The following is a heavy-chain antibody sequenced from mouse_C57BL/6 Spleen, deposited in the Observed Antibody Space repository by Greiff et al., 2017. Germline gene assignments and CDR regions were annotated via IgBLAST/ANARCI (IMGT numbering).Heavy chain of an antibody. D-gene: IGHD3-3*01. CDR3: ARYLGTDRYFDV. J-gene: IGHJ1*03. CDR1: GYAFSSSW. CDR2: IYPGDGDT. Sequence: VQLQQSGPELVKPGASVKISCKASGYAFSSSWMNWVKQRPGKGLEWIGRIYPGDGDTNYNGKFKGKATLTADKSSSTAYMQLSSLTSEDSAVYFCARYLGTDRYFDVWGTGTTVTVSS. V-gene: IGHV1-82*01.